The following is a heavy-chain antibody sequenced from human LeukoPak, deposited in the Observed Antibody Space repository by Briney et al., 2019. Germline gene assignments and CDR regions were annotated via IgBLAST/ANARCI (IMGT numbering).Heavy chain of an antibody. Sequence: GGSLRLSCAASGFTFDDYGMSWVRQAPGKGLEWVSGINWNGGSTGYADSVKGRFTISRDNAKNSLYLQMDSLKDEDTALYYCATLYYYDSSGYYPRSLRDYWGQGTLVTVSS. CDR2: INWNGGST. CDR3: ATLYYYDSSGYYPRSLRDY. CDR1: GFTFDDYG. V-gene: IGHV3-20*04. D-gene: IGHD3-22*01. J-gene: IGHJ4*02.